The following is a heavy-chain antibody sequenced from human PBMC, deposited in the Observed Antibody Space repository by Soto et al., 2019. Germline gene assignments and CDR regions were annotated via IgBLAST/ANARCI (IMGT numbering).Heavy chain of an antibody. CDR2: ISSSSSYI. D-gene: IGHD5-12*01. J-gene: IGHJ4*02. CDR3: ARENIVATIGESYYFDY. Sequence: GGSLRLSCAASGFTFSSYSMNWVRQAPGKGLEWVSSISSSSSYIYYADSVKGRFTISRDNAKNSLYLQMNSLRAEDTAVYYCARENIVATIGESYYFDYWGQGTLVTVSS. CDR1: GFTFSSYS. V-gene: IGHV3-21*01.